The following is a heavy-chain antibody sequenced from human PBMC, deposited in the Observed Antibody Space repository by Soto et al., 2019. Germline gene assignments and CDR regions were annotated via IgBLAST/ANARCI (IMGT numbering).Heavy chain of an antibody. CDR3: ARGTSRPLFGVVIIGYWFEP. J-gene: IGHJ5*02. Sequence: QVQLVQSGAEVKKPGASVKVSCKASGYTFTSYGISWVRQAPGQGLEWMGWISAYNGNTNYAQKLQGRVTMITDTATSTAHMGLRSLRSDDTAVYSCARGTSRPLFGVVIIGYWFEPWGQGTLVTFSA. D-gene: IGHD3-3*01. CDR2: ISAYNGNT. V-gene: IGHV1-18*04. CDR1: GYTFTSYG.